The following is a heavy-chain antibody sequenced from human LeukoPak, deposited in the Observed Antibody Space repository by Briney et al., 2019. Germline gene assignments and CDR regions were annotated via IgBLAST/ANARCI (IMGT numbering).Heavy chain of an antibody. CDR2: IKSKVDGVTS. CDR3: TTDSYYDILTGSLFDY. D-gene: IGHD3-9*01. Sequence: GGSLRLSCAASGFTFSNVWMSWVRQAPGKGLEWVGRIKSKVDGVTSDYASPVKGRFTMSRDDSKNMLYLQMSSLRTEDTAVYYCTTDSYYDILTGSLFDYWGQGTLVTVSS. J-gene: IGHJ4*02. CDR1: GFTFSNVW. V-gene: IGHV3-15*01.